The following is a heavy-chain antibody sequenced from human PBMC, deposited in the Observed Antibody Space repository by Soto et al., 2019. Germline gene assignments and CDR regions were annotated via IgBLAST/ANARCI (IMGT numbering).Heavy chain of an antibody. CDR3: ARGLEWLVRAGIWCFDP. J-gene: IGHJ5*02. D-gene: IGHD6-19*01. CDR1: GGSFSGYY. CDR2: INHSGST. V-gene: IGHV4-34*01. Sequence: QVQLQQWGAGLLKPSETLSLTCADYGGSFSGYYWSWIRQPPGKGLEWIGEINHSGSTNYNPSPRSRLTISVYSSKNQFSLKLSSVTAADTAVYYCARGLEWLVRAGIWCFDPWGQGTLVTVSS.